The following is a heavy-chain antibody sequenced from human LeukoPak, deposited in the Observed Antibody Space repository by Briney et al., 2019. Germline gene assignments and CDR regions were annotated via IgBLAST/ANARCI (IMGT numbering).Heavy chain of an antibody. D-gene: IGHD2-21*02. CDR3: ARGGYCGGDCYFYY. V-gene: IGHV4-4*07. Sequence: SETLSLTCTVSGGSISSYYWSWIRQPAGKGLEWIGRIYTSGSTNYNPSLKSRVSISVDTSKNQFSLKLSSVTAADTAVYYCARGGYCGGDCYFYYWGQGTLVTVSS. CDR1: GGSISSYY. J-gene: IGHJ4*02. CDR2: IYTSGST.